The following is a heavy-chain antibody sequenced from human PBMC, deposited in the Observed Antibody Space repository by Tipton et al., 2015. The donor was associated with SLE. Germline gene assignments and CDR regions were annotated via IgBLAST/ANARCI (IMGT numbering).Heavy chain of an antibody. J-gene: IGHJ4*02. D-gene: IGHD3-3*01. V-gene: IGHV4-34*01. CDR3: ARGILEWSDY. CDR2: INHSVST. Sequence: TLSLTCAVSGGSFSDYYWTWIRQPPGKGLEWIGEINHSVSTNYNPSLKSRVTISADTSKNQFSLKLTSVTAADSAVYYCARGILEWSDYWGQGTLVTVSS. CDR1: GGSFSDYY.